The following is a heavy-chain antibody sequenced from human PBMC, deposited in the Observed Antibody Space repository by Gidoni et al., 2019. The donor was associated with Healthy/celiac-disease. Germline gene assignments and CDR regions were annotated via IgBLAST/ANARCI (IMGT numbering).Heavy chain of an antibody. V-gene: IGHV4-4*07. CDR1: GGSISSYY. Sequence: QVQLQESGPGLVKPSETLSLTCTVSGGSISSYYWSWIRQPAGKGLEWIVRIYTSGSTNYNPSLKSRVTMSVDTSKNQFSLKLSSVTAADTAVYYCARDFPFSVQGVIPLDYWGQGTLVTVSS. J-gene: IGHJ4*02. D-gene: IGHD3-10*01. CDR2: IYTSGST. CDR3: ARDFPFSVQGVIPLDY.